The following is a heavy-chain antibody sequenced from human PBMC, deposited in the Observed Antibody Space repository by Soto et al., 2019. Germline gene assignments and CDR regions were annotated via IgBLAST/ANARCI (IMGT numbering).Heavy chain of an antibody. CDR1: GFTFDDYA. J-gene: IGHJ6*02. CDR2: ISWNSGSI. CDR3: AKDAKRKRFLEWFPYYYYVMDV. D-gene: IGHD3-3*01. V-gene: IGHV3-9*01. Sequence: DVQLVESGGGLVQPGRSLRLSCAASGFTFDDYAMHWVRQAPGKGLEWVSGISWNSGSIGYADSVKGRFTISRDNAKNSLYLKMNSLRAEDTALYYCAKDAKRKRFLEWFPYYYYVMDVWGQGTTVTVSS.